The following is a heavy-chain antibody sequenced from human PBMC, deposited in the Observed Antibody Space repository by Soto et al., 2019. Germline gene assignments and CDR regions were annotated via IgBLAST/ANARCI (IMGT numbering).Heavy chain of an antibody. CDR2: IIANSGNT. Sequence: GASVKVSCKASGFTFTSSAMQWVRQARGQGLEWIGWIIANSGNTGYAQKFQGRVTMTRNTSISTAYMELSSLRSEDTAVYYCARGKGASGSDVWGKGTTVTVSS. D-gene: IGHD3-3*01. V-gene: IGHV1-8*02. CDR1: GFTFTSSA. J-gene: IGHJ6*04. CDR3: ARGKGASGSDV.